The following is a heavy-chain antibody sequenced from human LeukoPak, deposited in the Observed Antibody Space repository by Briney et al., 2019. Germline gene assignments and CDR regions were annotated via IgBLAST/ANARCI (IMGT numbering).Heavy chain of an antibody. CDR3: AREVGYNFHYFDY. D-gene: IGHD5-24*01. CDR2: ISNTGGST. CDR1: GFTFYNYA. J-gene: IGHJ4*02. Sequence: GGSLRLSCAASGFTFYNYAMSWVRQAPGKGLEWVSTISNTGGSTYYGDSVKGRFTISRDNSKNTLYLQMNSLRAEDTAVYYCAREVGYNFHYFDYWGQGTLVPVSS. V-gene: IGHV3-23*01.